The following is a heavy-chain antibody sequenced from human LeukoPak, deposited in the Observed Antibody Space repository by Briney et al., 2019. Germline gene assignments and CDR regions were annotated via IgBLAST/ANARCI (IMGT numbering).Heavy chain of an antibody. J-gene: IGHJ4*02. CDR2: INHSGST. CDR3: ARGRYCSSTSCYGMVDY. Sequence: PSETLSLTCAVYGGSFSGYYWSWIRQPPGKGLEWIGEINHSGSTNYNPSLKSRVTISVDTSENQFSLKLSSVTAADTAVYYCARGRYCSSTSCYGMVDYWGQGTLVTVSS. CDR1: GGSFSGYY. V-gene: IGHV4-34*01. D-gene: IGHD2-2*01.